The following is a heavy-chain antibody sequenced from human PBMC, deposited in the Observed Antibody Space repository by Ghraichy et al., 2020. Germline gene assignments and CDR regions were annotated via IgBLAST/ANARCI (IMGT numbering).Heavy chain of an antibody. J-gene: IGHJ5*02. D-gene: IGHD2-2*01. CDR2: IYHSGST. Sequence: SETLSLTCAVSGGSISSGGYSWSWIRQPPGKGLEWIGYIYHSGSTYYNPSLKSRVTISVDRSKNQFSLKLSSVTAADTAVYYCARAHIGYCSSTSCYGGNWFDPWGQGTLVTVSS. CDR3: ARAHIGYCSSTSCYGGNWFDP. V-gene: IGHV4-30-2*01. CDR1: GGSISSGGYS.